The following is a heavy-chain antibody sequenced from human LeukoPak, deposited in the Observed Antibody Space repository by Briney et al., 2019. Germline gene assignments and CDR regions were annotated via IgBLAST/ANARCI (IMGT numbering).Heavy chain of an antibody. CDR3: ARDLSSSWYFPFDS. CDR1: GFTFSSYG. Sequence: GGSLRLSCAASGFTFSSYGMHWVGQAPGKGLEWVAAIWYDGNNKYYADSVKGRFTISRDNSKNTLYLQMNSLRAEDTAVYYCARDLSSSWYFPFDSWGQGTLVTVSS. D-gene: IGHD6-13*01. CDR2: IWYDGNNK. J-gene: IGHJ4*02. V-gene: IGHV3-33*01.